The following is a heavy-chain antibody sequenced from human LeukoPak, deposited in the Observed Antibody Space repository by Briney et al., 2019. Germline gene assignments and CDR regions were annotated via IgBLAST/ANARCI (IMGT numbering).Heavy chain of an antibody. CDR3: ARGVRGIVVVPAAMSPGAFDI. CDR2: IKPDESEK. D-gene: IGHD2-2*01. CDR1: GFTFSSYW. J-gene: IGHJ3*02. Sequence: GGSLRLSCAASGFTFSSYWVTWVRLPPGKGLEWVANIKPDESEKYYVDSLKGRFTISRDNAKNSVYLHMNSLRPEDTAVYYCARGVRGIVVVPAAMSPGAFDIWGQGTMVTVSS. V-gene: IGHV3-7*01.